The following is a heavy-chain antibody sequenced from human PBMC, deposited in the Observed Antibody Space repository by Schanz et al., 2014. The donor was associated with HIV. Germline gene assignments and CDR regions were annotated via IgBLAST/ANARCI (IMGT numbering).Heavy chain of an antibody. V-gene: IGHV3-33*08. Sequence: QVQLVESGGCVVQPGRSLRLSCAASGFTFSNYAIHWARQAPGKGLEWVAVIWYDGSSKYYADSVKGRFTISRDNSKNTLYLQMNSLRAEDTAVYYCARGGLQWHPEWFDYWGQGTLVTVSS. J-gene: IGHJ4*02. CDR1: GFTFSNYA. CDR2: IWYDGSSK. D-gene: IGHD4-4*01. CDR3: ARGGLQWHPEWFDY.